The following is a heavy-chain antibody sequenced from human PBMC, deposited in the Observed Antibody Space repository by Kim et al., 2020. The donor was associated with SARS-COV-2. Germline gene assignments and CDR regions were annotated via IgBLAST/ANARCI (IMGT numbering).Heavy chain of an antibody. D-gene: IGHD3-10*01. CDR3: ARDHYYGSGSYNWFDP. J-gene: IGHJ5*02. Sequence: SLKSRVTISVDTSKNQFSLKLSSVTAADTAVYYCARDHYYGSGSYNWFDPWGQGTLVTVSS. V-gene: IGHV4-31*02.